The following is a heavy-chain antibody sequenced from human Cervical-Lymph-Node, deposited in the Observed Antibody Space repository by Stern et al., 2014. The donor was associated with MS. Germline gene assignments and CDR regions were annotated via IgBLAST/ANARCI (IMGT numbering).Heavy chain of an antibody. CDR3: ARIKFGDYDYGMDV. V-gene: IGHV2-70*11. CDR2: IDWDDDR. CDR1: GFALSTSGMC. Sequence: ESGPALVKPTQTLTLTCTFYGFALSTSGMCVSWIRQPPGKALEWLARIDWDDDRYYSPSLKTRLTISKDTSKNQVVLTMTDMDPVDTATYYCARIKFGDYDYGMDVWGQGTTVTVSS. D-gene: IGHD3-16*01. J-gene: IGHJ6*02.